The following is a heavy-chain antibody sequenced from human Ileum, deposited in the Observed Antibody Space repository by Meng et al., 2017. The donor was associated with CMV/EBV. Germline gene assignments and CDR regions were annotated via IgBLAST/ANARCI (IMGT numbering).Heavy chain of an antibody. D-gene: IGHD2-15*01. CDR2: ISSSGTTM. CDR3: ARDAWHSD. J-gene: IGHJ4*02. CDR1: GFTFSSYE. V-gene: IGHV3-48*03. Sequence: GESLKISCATSGFTFSSYEMNWVRQAPGKGLEWVSYISSSGTTMYYPDSVKGRFTISRDNAKNSLYLQMNSLRAEDTAVYYCARDAWHSDWGQGTLVTVSS.